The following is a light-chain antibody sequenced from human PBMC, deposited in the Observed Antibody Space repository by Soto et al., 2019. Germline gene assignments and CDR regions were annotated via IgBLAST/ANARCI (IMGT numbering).Light chain of an antibody. CDR3: SSYTSSSTQV. CDR2: EVR. J-gene: IGLJ3*02. CDR1: MRNVGAYNL. Sequence: QSALTQPASVSGSAGQSITISCSGTMRNVGAYNLVSWYQQHPGTAPKLIIYEVRNRPSGISSRFSGSRSGNTASLTISGLQPEDEGDYYCSSYTSSSTQVLGGGTKLTVL. V-gene: IGLV2-14*01.